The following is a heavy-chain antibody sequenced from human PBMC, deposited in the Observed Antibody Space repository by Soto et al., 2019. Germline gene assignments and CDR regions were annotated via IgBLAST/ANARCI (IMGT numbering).Heavy chain of an antibody. J-gene: IGHJ6*03. CDR1: GFTFSSYW. D-gene: IGHD3-10*01. CDR2: INSDGSST. CDR3: ARGGTMVRGRYGDYYYYMDV. V-gene: IGHV3-74*01. Sequence: GGSLRLSCAASGFTFSSYWMHWVRQAPGKGLVWVSRINSDGSSTSYADSVKGRFTISRDNAKNTLYLQMNSLRAEDTAVYYCARGGTMVRGRYGDYYYYMDVWGKGTTVTVSS.